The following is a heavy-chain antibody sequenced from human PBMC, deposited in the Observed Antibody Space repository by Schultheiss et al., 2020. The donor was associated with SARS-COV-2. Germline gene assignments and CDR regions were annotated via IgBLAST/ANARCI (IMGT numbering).Heavy chain of an antibody. Sequence: GGSLRLSCAASGFTFSSYSMNWVRQAPGKGLEWVSYISSSSSTIYYADSVKGRFTISRDNSKNTLYLQMNSLRAEDTAVYYCARDGYSSGWYSSWFDPWGQGTLVTVSS. CDR2: ISSSSSTI. CDR3: ARDGYSSGWYSSWFDP. D-gene: IGHD6-19*01. J-gene: IGHJ5*02. CDR1: GFTFSSYS. V-gene: IGHV3-48*01.